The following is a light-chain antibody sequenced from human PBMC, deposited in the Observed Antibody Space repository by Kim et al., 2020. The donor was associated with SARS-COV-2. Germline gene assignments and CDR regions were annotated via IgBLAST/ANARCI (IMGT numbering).Light chain of an antibody. J-gene: IGLJ2*01. CDR2: GKN. CDR3: NSRDSSGNHVV. V-gene: IGLV3-19*01. CDR1: SLRTYY. Sequence: ALGQTVRITWQGDSLRTYYASWYQQKPGQAPVLVIYGKNNRPSGIPDRFSGSSSGNTASLTITGAQAEDEADYYCNSRDSSGNHVVFAGGTQLTVL.